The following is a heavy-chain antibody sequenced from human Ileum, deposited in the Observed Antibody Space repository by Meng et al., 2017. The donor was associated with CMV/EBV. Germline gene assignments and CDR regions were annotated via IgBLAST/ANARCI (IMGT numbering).Heavy chain of an antibody. CDR2: IKNKTDGGTT. J-gene: IGHJ4*02. D-gene: IGHD6-19*01. Sequence: RLSCAADGFTFSNAWKSWVRQAAGKGLEWVGRIKNKTDGGTTDYAAHVKGRFTISRDDSKNTLYLQMNSLKTEDTAVYYCTTSVDYWGQGNLGHRLL. V-gene: IGHV3-15*01. CDR1: GFTFSNAW. CDR3: TTSVDY.